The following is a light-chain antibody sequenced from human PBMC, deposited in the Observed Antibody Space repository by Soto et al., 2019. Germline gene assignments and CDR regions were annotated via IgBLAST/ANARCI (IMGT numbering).Light chain of an antibody. CDR2: DNN. J-gene: IGLJ2*01. Sequence: QSVLTQPPSVSAAPGQKVTISCSGSSSNIGNNYVSWYQQLPGTAPKLLIYDNNKRPSGIPDRFSGSKSGTSATLGITGLQTGDEADCYCGTWDSRLSAVVFGGGTKVTVL. CDR3: GTWDSRLSAVV. CDR1: SSNIGNNY. V-gene: IGLV1-51*01.